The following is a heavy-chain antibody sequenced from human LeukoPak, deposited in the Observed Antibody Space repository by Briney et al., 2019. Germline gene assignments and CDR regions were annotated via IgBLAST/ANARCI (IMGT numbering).Heavy chain of an antibody. D-gene: IGHD5-18*01. CDR2: LNPNSGVT. CDR1: GYTFTGYY. Sequence: VAPVKVSCKASGYTFTGYYMRWVRQAPGQGLEWMGWLNPNSGVTNYAQKFQGRVTMTRDTSISTAYMELSRLTSDDTAVYYCARDRVQLWFLLSYWGQGTLVTVSS. CDR3: ARDRVQLWFLLSY. V-gene: IGHV1-2*02. J-gene: IGHJ4*02.